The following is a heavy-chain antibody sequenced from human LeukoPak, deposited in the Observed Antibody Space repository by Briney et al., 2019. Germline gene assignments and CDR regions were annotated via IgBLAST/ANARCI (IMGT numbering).Heavy chain of an antibody. Sequence: GGSLRLSCAASGFTFSSYAMSWVRQAPGKGLEWVSAISGSGGSTYYADSVKGRFTISRDNSKNTLYLQMNSLRAEDTAVYYCANWGNYVWGSYRFDYWGQGTLVTVSS. CDR2: ISGSGGST. D-gene: IGHD3-16*02. CDR1: GFTFSSYA. J-gene: IGHJ4*02. CDR3: ANWGNYVWGSYRFDY. V-gene: IGHV3-23*01.